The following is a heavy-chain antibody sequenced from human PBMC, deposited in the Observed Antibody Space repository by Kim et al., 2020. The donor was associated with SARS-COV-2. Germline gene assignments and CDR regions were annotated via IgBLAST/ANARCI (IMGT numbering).Heavy chain of an antibody. CDR2: ISYDGSNK. CDR3: AKDQGYGDSRPARDLYYYYYGMDV. CDR1: GFTFSSYG. D-gene: IGHD4-17*01. J-gene: IGHJ6*02. V-gene: IGHV3-30*18. Sequence: GGSLRLSCAASGFTFSSYGMHWVRQAPGKGLEWVAVISYDGSNKYYADSVKGRFTISRDNSKNTLYLQMNSLRAEDTAVYYCAKDQGYGDSRPARDLYYYYYGMDVWGQGTTVTVSS.